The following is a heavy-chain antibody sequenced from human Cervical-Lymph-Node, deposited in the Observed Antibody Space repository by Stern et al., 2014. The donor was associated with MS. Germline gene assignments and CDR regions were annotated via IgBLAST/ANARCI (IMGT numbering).Heavy chain of an antibody. D-gene: IGHD3-22*01. J-gene: IGHJ4*02. Sequence: VQLVQSGAEVKKPGESLKISCKASGYSFTSYWIAWVRQMPGKGLEWMGIIYPADSETKYSPSFQGQVTISADKSITTAYLQWSSLKASDTAMYYCARADYDTSGFSDFWGQGTLVTVSS. CDR2: IYPADSET. CDR1: GYSFTSYW. V-gene: IGHV5-51*03. CDR3: ARADYDTSGFSDF.